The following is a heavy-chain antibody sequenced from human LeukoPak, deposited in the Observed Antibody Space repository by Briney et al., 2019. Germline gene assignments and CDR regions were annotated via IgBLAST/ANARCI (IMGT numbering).Heavy chain of an antibody. J-gene: IGHJ4*02. Sequence: GASVKVSCKASGYTFTGYYMHWVRQAPGQGLEWMGWINPNSGGTNYAQKFQGRVTMTRDTSISTAYMELSRLRSDDTAVYYCARDKLEVVPALDLYYFDYWGQGTLVTVSS. CDR3: ARDKLEVVPALDLYYFDY. CDR1: GYTFTGYY. D-gene: IGHD2-2*01. CDR2: INPNSGGT. V-gene: IGHV1-2*02.